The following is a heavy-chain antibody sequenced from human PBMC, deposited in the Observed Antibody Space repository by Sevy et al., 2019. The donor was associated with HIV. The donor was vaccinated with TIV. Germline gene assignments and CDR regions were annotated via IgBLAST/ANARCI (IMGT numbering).Heavy chain of an antibody. J-gene: IGHJ4*02. CDR1: GGSISSGGYS. CDR2: IYHSGST. CDR3: ARVNYGSGSYLDY. Sequence: SETLSLTCAVSGGSISSGGYSWSWIRQPPGKGVEWIGYIYHSGSTYYNPSLKSRVTISVDRSKNQFSLKLSSVTAADTAVYYCARVNYGSGSYLDYWGQGTLVTVSS. D-gene: IGHD3-10*01. V-gene: IGHV4-30-2*01.